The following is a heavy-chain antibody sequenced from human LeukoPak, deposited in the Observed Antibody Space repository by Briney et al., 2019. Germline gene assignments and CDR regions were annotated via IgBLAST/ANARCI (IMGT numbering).Heavy chain of an antibody. Sequence: GGSLRLACAASGFTFNNYLMSWVRQAPGKGLEWVSVLFTGGGRTLYADSVKGRFTISGDTSRTTLYLQMNGLRAEDTAVYYCAKECDYSPGHKFDLWGQGTLVTVSS. CDR2: LFTGGGRT. J-gene: IGHJ4*02. CDR3: AKECDYSPGHKFDL. V-gene: IGHV3-23*01. D-gene: IGHD3-10*01. CDR1: GFTFNNYL.